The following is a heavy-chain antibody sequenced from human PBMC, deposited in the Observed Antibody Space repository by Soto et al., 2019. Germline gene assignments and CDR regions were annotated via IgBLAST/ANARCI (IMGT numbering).Heavy chain of an antibody. CDR3: ITGVGATGFDYYYNGTDV. J-gene: IGHJ6*02. V-gene: IGHV3-15*01. D-gene: IGHD1-26*01. CDR1: GFTFRSAW. CDR2: VKSKSDGEAT. Sequence: GGSLRLSCVASGFTFRSAWMSWVRQAPGKGLEWVGRVKSKSDGEATDYGAPVKGRFIISRDDSKNTLYLQLNSLKTEDTGVYYCITGVGATGFDYYYNGTDVWGRGTTVTVSS.